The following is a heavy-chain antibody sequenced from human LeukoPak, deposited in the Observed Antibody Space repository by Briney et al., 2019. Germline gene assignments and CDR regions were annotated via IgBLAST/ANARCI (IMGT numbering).Heavy chain of an antibody. CDR1: GFTFSSYG. V-gene: IGHV3-23*01. J-gene: IGHJ4*02. CDR3: AKNSGSPATPFDS. Sequence: GRSLRLSCAASGFTFSSYGMHWVRQAPGKGLEWVSAISGSGAGTYYADAVKGRYTISRDNSKNTLYLQINSLRAEDTALYFCAKNSGSPATPFDSWGQGTLVIVSS. CDR2: ISGSGAGT. D-gene: IGHD2-15*01.